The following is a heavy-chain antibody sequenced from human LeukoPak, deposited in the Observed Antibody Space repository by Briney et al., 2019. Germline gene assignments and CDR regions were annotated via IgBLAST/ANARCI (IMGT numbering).Heavy chain of an antibody. V-gene: IGHV1-2*02. CDR2: INPNSGDT. J-gene: IGHJ4*02. Sequence: ASVKVSCKASGYTFTGYHIHWVRQAPGQGLEWMGWINPNSGDTNYAQKFQGRVTMTRDTSISTAYMELSSLRSDDTAVYYCARGYTCGYWGQGTLVILSS. CDR1: GYTFTGYH. CDR3: ARGYTCGY. D-gene: IGHD5-18*01.